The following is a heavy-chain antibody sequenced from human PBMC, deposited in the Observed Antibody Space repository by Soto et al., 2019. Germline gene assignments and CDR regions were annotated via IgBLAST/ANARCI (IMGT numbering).Heavy chain of an antibody. CDR3: ARGGTYYDFWSGYRHFDY. V-gene: IGHV4-34*01. CDR1: GGSFSGYY. CDR2: INHSGST. D-gene: IGHD3-3*01. Sequence: QVQLQQWGAGLLKPSETLSLTCAVYGGSFSGYYWSWIRQPPGKGLEWIGEINHSGSTNYNPSLKRRVTISVDTSKNQFSLKLSSVTAAETAVYYCARGGTYYDFWSGYRHFDYWGQGTLVTVSS. J-gene: IGHJ4*02.